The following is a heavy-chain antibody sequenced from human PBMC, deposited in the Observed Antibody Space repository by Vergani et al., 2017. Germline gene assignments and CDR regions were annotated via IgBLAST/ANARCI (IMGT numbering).Heavy chain of an antibody. CDR3: ARGQEYMDV. Sequence: QVQLVESGGGVVQPGRSLRLSCAASGFTFSSYAMHWVRQAPGKGLEWVAVISYDGSNKYYADSVKGRFTISRDNSKNTLYLQMNSLRAEDTAVYYCARGQEYMDVGGKGTTVTVSS. CDR1: GFTFSSYA. J-gene: IGHJ6*03. CDR2: ISYDGSNK. V-gene: IGHV3-30*01.